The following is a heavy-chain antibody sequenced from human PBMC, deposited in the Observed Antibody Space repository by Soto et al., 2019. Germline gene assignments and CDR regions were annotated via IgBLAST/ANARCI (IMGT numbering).Heavy chain of an antibody. D-gene: IGHD6-19*01. CDR1: GFTFSNHA. J-gene: IGHJ3*02. CDR2: ISGSGGTI. CDR3: AKGGYSSGRFAFDI. V-gene: IGHV3-23*01. Sequence: GSLRLSCAAAGFTFSNHAMSWVRQAPGKGLEWVSTISGSGGTIYYADSVKGRFTISRDNSKNTLYLQMNSLRAEDAAVYYCAKGGYSSGRFAFDIWGQGTMVTVSS.